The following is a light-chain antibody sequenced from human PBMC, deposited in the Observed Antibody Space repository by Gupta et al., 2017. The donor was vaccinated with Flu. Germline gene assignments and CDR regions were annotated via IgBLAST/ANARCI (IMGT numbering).Light chain of an antibody. Sequence: ATLSLSPGERAALSCRASQIVSSSYLAWYQQRPGQSPRLLISGTSNRATGIPDRFSASGSGTDFILTISRLEPEDSAVYYCQQYGRSPQTFGQGTRVEVK. V-gene: IGKV3-20*01. CDR1: QIVSSSY. CDR3: QQYGRSPQT. J-gene: IGKJ1*01. CDR2: GTS.